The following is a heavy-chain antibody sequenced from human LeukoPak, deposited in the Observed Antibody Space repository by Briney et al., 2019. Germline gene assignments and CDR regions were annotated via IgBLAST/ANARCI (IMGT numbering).Heavy chain of an antibody. CDR1: GYTFTSYY. CDR2: INPSGGST. CDR3: ARENGDYDYFDY. Sequence: ASVKVSCKASGYTFTSYYMHWVRQAPGQGLEWMGIINPSGGSTSYAQKFQGRVTMTRDTSTSTVYTELSSLRSEDTAVYYCARENGDYDYFDYWGRGTLVTVSS. V-gene: IGHV1-46*01. J-gene: IGHJ4*02. D-gene: IGHD4-17*01.